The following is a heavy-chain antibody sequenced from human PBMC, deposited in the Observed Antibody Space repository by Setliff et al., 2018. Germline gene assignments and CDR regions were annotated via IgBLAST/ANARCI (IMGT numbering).Heavy chain of an antibody. J-gene: IGHJ4*02. CDR3: ARGNYNFWSGYYTGVYYFDY. D-gene: IGHD3-3*01. V-gene: IGHV4-34*01. CDR2: INHSGST. CDR1: GGSFSGYY. Sequence: PSETLSLTCAVYGGSFSGYYWSWIRQPPGKGLEWIGEINHSGSTNYNPSLKSRVTISVDTSKNQFSLKLSSVTAADTAVYYCARGNYNFWSGYYTGVYYFDYWGQGMLVTVAS.